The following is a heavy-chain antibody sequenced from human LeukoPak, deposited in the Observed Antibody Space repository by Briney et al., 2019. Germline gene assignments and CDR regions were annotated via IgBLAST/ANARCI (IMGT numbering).Heavy chain of an antibody. CDR1: GGSISSYY. D-gene: IGHD6-13*01. CDR2: IYYSGST. CDR3: ARGAPIAAAVFY. J-gene: IGHJ4*02. V-gene: IGHV4-59*01. Sequence: SSETLSLTCTVSGGSISSYYWSWIRQPPGKGLEWIGYIYYSGSTNYNPSLKSRVTISVDTSKNQFSLKLSSVTAADTAVYYCARGAPIAAAVFYWGQGTLVTVSS.